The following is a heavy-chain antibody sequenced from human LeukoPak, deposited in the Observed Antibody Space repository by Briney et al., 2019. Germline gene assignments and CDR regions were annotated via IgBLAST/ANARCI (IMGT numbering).Heavy chain of an antibody. CDR2: INPSGGST. D-gene: IGHD6-19*01. CDR3: ARERIAVAGMPTGWFDP. V-gene: IGHV1-46*01. CDR1: GYTFTSYY. Sequence: ASVKVSCKASGYTFTSYYMHWVRQAPGQGLEWMGIINPSGGSTSYAQKFQGRVTMTRDTSTSTVYMELSSLRSEDTAVYYCARERIAVAGMPTGWFDPWGQGTLVTVSS. J-gene: IGHJ5*02.